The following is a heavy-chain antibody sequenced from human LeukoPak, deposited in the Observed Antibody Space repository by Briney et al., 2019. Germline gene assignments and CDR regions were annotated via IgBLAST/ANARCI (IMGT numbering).Heavy chain of an antibody. CDR2: IYPGDSDT. D-gene: IGHD2-2*01. CDR1: GYSFTSYW. Sequence: GESLKISCKGSGYSFTSYWIGWVRQMPGKGLEWMGIIYPGDSDTRYSPSFQGQVTISADKSISTAYLQWSSLKASDTAMYYCARLFGECSTSCPDMDVWGKGTTVTVSS. V-gene: IGHV5-51*01. J-gene: IGHJ6*04. CDR3: ARLFGECSTSCPDMDV.